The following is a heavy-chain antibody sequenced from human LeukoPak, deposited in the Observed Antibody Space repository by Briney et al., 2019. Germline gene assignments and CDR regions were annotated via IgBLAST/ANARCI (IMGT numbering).Heavy chain of an antibody. Sequence: SETLSLTCTVSGGSISSSSYYWGWIRPPPGQGLEWIGSIYYSGSTYYNPSLKSRVTISVDTSKNQFSLKLSSVTAADTAVYYCARRRIAAAGRRGWFDPWGQGTLVTVSS. D-gene: IGHD6-13*01. CDR1: GGSISSSSYY. V-gene: IGHV4-39*01. CDR3: ARRRIAAAGRRGWFDP. CDR2: IYYSGST. J-gene: IGHJ5*02.